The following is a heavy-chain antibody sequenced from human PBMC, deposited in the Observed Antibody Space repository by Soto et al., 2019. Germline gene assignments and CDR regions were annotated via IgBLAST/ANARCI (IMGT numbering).Heavy chain of an antibody. CDR3: ARDRMAPKRDYAFDI. V-gene: IGHV4-31*03. CDR2: IYYSGST. D-gene: IGHD5-12*01. CDR1: GGSISSGGYY. Sequence: SETLSLTCTASGGSISSGGYYWSWIRQHPGKGLEWIGYIYYSGSTYYNPSLKSRVTISVDTSKNQFSLKLSSVTAADTAVYYCARDRMAPKRDYAFDIWGQGTMVTVSS. J-gene: IGHJ3*02.